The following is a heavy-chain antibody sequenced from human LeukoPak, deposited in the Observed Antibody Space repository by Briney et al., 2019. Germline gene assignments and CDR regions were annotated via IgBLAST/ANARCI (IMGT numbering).Heavy chain of an antibody. D-gene: IGHD6-6*01. CDR1: GFTFSSYE. J-gene: IGHJ6*03. V-gene: IGHV4-59*01. CDR2: IYYSGST. Sequence: GSLRLSCAASGFTFSSYEMNWVRQPPGKGLEWIGYIYYSGSTNYNPSLKSRVTISVDTSKNQFSLKLSSVTAADTAVYYCARTYSSSHYYYYYYMDVWGKGTTVTVSS. CDR3: ARTYSSSHYYYYYYMDV.